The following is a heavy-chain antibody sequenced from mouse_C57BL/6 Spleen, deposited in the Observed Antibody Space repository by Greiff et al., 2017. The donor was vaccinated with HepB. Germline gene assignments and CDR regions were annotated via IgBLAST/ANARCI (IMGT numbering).Heavy chain of an antibody. CDR2: INPSSGYT. J-gene: IGHJ2*01. CDR3: ARSYVEYFDY. CDR1: GYTFTSYW. Sequence: QVQLQQSGAELAKPGASVKLSCKASGYTFTSYWMHWVKQRPGLGLEWIGYINPSSGYTKYNQKFKDKATLTADKASSTAYMHLSSMTYEDSAVYYCARSYVEYFDYWGQGATLTVSS. V-gene: IGHV1-7*01. D-gene: IGHD1-1*01.